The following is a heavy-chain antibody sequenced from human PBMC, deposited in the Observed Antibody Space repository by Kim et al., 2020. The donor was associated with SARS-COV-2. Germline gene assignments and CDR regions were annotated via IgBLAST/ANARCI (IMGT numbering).Heavy chain of an antibody. V-gene: IGHV4-39*01. CDR2: IYYSGST. Sequence: SETLSLTCTVSGGSISSSSYYWGWIRQPPGKGLEWIGSIYYSGSTYYNPSLKSRVTISVDTSKNQFSLKLSSVTAADTAVYYCAREKVVPAAAVDYWGQGTLSPSPQ. D-gene: IGHD2-2*01. CDR3: AREKVVPAAAVDY. CDR1: GGSISSSSYY. J-gene: IGHJ4*02.